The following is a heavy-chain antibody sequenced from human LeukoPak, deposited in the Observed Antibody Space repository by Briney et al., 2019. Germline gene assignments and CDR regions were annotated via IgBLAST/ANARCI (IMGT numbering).Heavy chain of an antibody. CDR1: GGSISSSSYY. J-gene: IGHJ6*03. Sequence: SETLSLTCTVSGGSISSSSYYWGWIRQPPGKGLEWIGSIYTSGSTNYNPSLKSRVTMSVDTSKNQFSLKLSSVTAAETAVYYCARTIAVAGNGYYYYMDVWGKGTTVTISS. CDR3: ARTIAVAGNGYYYYMDV. D-gene: IGHD6-19*01. CDR2: IYTSGST. V-gene: IGHV4-39*07.